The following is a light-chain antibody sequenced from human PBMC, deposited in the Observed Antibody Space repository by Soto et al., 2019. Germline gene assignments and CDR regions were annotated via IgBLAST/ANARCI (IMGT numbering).Light chain of an antibody. CDR3: QQFGGSPRT. CDR1: QSVGES. CDR2: RVF. Sequence: EIVLTQSPGTLSLSPGERATLSCRASQSVGESLVWYQQKPGQAPSLLIYRVFNRATGIPDRFSGSGSGTDLTMTISRLEPEDFEVYDGQQFGGSPRTFGRGTKVDIK. V-gene: IGKV3-20*01. J-gene: IGKJ1*01.